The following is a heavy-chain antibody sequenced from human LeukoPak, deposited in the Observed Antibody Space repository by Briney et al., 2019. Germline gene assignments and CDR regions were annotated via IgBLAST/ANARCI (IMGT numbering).Heavy chain of an antibody. V-gene: IGHV4-61*05. D-gene: IGHD7-27*01. CDR3: ARGALGRDGY. CDR1: GGSISSSSYY. J-gene: IGHJ4*02. Sequence: SETLSLTCTVSGGSISSSSYYWGWIRQPPGKGLEWIGYIYYSGSTNYNPSLKSRVTISVDTSKNQFSLKLSSVTAADTAVYYCARGALGRDGYWGQGTLVTVSS. CDR2: IYYSGST.